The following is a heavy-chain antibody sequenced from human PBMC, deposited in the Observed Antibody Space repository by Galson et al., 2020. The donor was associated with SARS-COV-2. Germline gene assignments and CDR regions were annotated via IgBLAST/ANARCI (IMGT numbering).Heavy chain of an antibody. Sequence: GESLKISCAASGFTFSSYAMSWVRQAPGKGLEWVSAISGSGGSTYYADSVKGRFTISRDNSKNTLYLQMNSLRAEDTAVYYCANIDMAVGYSSSWNTQKGDYWGQGTLVTVSS. D-gene: IGHD6-13*01. V-gene: IGHV3-23*01. J-gene: IGHJ4*02. CDR1: GFTFSSYA. CDR2: ISGSGGST. CDR3: ANIDMAVGYSSSWNTQKGDY.